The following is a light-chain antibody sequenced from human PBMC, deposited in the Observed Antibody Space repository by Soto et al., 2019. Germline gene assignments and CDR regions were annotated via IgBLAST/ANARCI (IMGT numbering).Light chain of an antibody. V-gene: IGLV1-44*01. CDR1: SSNIGSNN. Sequence: QSVLTQPPSASGTPGQRVTISCSGSSSNIGSNNVNWYQQLPGTAPKLLIYSHNQRPSGVPDRFSGSTSGTSASLAISGLQPEDEADYFCAAWDDSLNGPVFGTGTKVTVL. CDR3: AAWDDSLNGPV. CDR2: SHN. J-gene: IGLJ1*01.